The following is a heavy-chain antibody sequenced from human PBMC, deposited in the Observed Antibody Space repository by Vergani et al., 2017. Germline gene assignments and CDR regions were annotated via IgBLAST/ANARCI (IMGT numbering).Heavy chain of an antibody. CDR2: IYYSGST. D-gene: IGHD6-13*01. J-gene: IGHJ5*02. Sequence: QVQLQESGPGLVKPSETLSLTCTVSGGSISSYYWSWIRQPPGKGLEWIGYIYYSGSTNYNPSLKSRVTISVDTSKNQFSLKLSSVTAADTAVYDCARGPPRSWYPWGWFDPWGQGTLVTVSS. CDR1: GGSISSYY. V-gene: IGHV4-59*01. CDR3: ARGPPRSWYPWGWFDP.